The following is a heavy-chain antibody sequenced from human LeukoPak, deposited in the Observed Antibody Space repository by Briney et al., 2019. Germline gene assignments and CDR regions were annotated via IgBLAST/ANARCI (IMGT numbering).Heavy chain of an antibody. CDR3: ARGYCGGDCYGD. D-gene: IGHD2-21*01. V-gene: IGHV3-21*01. CDR1: GFIFSSYA. Sequence: GGSLRLSCAASGFIFSSYAMNWVRQAPGKGLEWVSSISGSSSHIYYADSVKGRFTISRDNTKSSLYLQMNSLRAEDMAVYYCARGYCGGDCYGDWGQGTLVTVSS. CDR2: ISGSSSHI. J-gene: IGHJ1*01.